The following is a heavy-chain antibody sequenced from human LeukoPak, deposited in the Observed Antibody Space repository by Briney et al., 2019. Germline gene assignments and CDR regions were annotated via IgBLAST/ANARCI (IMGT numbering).Heavy chain of an antibody. CDR3: ARDTVVITTVCDY. J-gene: IGHJ4*02. V-gene: IGHV3-48*01. Sequence: PGGSLRLSCAASGFTFSSYSMNWVRQAPGKGLEWVSYISSSSSTIYYADCVKGRFTISRDNAKNSLYLQMNSLRSDDTAVYYCARDTVVITTVCDYWGQGTLVTVSS. CDR1: GFTFSSYS. CDR2: ISSSSSTI. D-gene: IGHD3-22*01.